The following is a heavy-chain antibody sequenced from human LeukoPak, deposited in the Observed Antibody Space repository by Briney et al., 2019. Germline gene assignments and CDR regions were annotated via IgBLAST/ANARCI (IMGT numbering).Heavy chain of an antibody. CDR3: ARWRNYDILTGDDAFDI. J-gene: IGHJ3*02. D-gene: IGHD3-9*01. V-gene: IGHV1-69*06. Sequence: ASVKASCKASGGTFSSYAISWVRQAPGQGLEWMGGIIPIFGTANYAQKFQGRVTITADKSTSTAYMELSSLRSEDTAVYYCARWRNYDILTGDDAFDIWGQGTMVTVSS. CDR2: IIPIFGTA. CDR1: GGTFSSYA.